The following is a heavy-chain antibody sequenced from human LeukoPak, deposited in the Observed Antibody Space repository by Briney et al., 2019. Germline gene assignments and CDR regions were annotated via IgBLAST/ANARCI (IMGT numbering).Heavy chain of an antibody. CDR2: ISPMFGTK. V-gene: IGHV1-69*13. CDR3: ARGPFPLAATVATNNWFDP. Sequence: SVKVSCKASGGTFSSSAISWVRQAPGQGLEWMGGISPMFGTKNYAQKFQDRVTITADDSTGTVYLELSNLSSEDTAVYYCARGPFPLAATVATNNWFDPWGQGTLVTVPS. J-gene: IGHJ5*02. D-gene: IGHD6-13*01. CDR1: GGTFSSSA.